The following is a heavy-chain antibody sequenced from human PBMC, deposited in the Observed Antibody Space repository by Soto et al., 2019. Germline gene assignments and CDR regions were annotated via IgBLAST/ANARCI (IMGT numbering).Heavy chain of an antibody. V-gene: IGHV3-23*01. CDR1: GFTFSSYA. CDR2: ISGSGNSA. Sequence: GGSLRLSCAASGFTFSSYAMSWVRQAPGKGLEWVSAISGSGNSAYYADSVQGRFTISRDNSKNTLSLQMSSLTADDTAIYYCVREGRGSFDFWGRGTMVTVS. D-gene: IGHD5-12*01. CDR3: VREGRGSFDF. J-gene: IGHJ3*01.